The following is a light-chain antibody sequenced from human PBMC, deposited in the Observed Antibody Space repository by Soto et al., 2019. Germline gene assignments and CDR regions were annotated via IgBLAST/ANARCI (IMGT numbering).Light chain of an antibody. CDR3: SSYTDSSTQV. Sequence: QPALTQPASVSGSPGQSITISCTGTSSDVGGYNFVSWYQQHPGKAPKFLIYDVSNRPSGASTRFSGSKSGNTASLTISGLQSEDESDYYCSSYTDSSTQVFGTGTKVTVL. CDR2: DVS. CDR1: SSDVGGYNF. J-gene: IGLJ1*01. V-gene: IGLV2-14*03.